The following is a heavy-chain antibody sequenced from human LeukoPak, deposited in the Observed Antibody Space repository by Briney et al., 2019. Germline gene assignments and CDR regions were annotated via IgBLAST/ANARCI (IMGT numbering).Heavy chain of an antibody. CDR2: IDHSGST. Sequence: SETLSLTCIVSGYLISSGYYWGWIRQPPRKGLEWIGNIDHSGSTYYNPSLKSRVTISVDTSKNQFSLKLRSVTAADTAVYYCARTEYYGLGDSWGQGSLVIVSS. J-gene: IGHJ4*02. D-gene: IGHD3-10*01. CDR1: GYLISSGYY. CDR3: ARTEYYGLGDS. V-gene: IGHV4-38-2*02.